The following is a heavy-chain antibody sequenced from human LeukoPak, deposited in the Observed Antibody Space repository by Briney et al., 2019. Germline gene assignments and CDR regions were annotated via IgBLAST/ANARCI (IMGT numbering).Heavy chain of an antibody. V-gene: IGHV3-74*01. CDR1: GFTFSSYW. CDR2: INSDGSST. D-gene: IGHD6-19*01. J-gene: IGHJ4*02. Sequence: QPGGSLRLSCAASGFTFSSYWMHWVRQAPGKGLVWVSRINSDGSSTSNADSVKRRFTISRDNAKNTLYLQMNSPRAEETAVYYCASVAGDNKTKKAFDYWGQGTLVTVSS. CDR3: ASVAGDNKTKKAFDY.